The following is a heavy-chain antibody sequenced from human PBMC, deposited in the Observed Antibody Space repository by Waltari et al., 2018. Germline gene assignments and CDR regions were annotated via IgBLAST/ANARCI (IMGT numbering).Heavy chain of an antibody. D-gene: IGHD6-19*01. CDR3: AKGKGSGWSPYYDY. Sequence: EVQLLESGGGLVQPGGSLRLSCAASGFTFSSYAMRWVRQAPGKGLEWVSAISGSGGSTYYADSVKGRFTISRDNSKNTLYLQMNSLRAEDTAVYYCAKGKGSGWSPYYDYWGQGTLVTVSS. V-gene: IGHV3-23*01. CDR1: GFTFSSYA. CDR2: ISGSGGST. J-gene: IGHJ4*02.